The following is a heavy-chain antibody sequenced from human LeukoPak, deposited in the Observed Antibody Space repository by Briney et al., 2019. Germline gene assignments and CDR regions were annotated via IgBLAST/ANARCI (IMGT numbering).Heavy chain of an antibody. CDR2: IYYSGST. V-gene: IGHV4-39*07. D-gene: IGHD3-22*01. Sequence: PSETLSLTCTVSGGSISSSSYYWGWIRQPPGKGLEWIGSIYYSGSTYYNPSLKSRVTISVDTSKNQFSLKLSSVTAADTAVYYCAREKLSSGYDYWGQGTLVTVSS. J-gene: IGHJ4*02. CDR3: AREKLSSGYDY. CDR1: GGSISSSSYY.